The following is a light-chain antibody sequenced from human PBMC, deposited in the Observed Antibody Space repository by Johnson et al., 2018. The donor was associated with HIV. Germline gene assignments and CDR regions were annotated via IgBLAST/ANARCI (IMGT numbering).Light chain of an antibody. V-gene: IGLV1-51*02. Sequence: QSVLTQPPSVSAAPGQKVTISCSGSSSNIGNNYVYWYQQLPGTAPKLLIYENNKRPSGIPNRFSCSKSGTSATLGITALQTGDEADYYRGPWVSSRSAYVFGTGTKVTVL. CDR3: GPWVSSRSAYV. J-gene: IGLJ1*01. CDR1: SSNIGNNY. CDR2: ENN.